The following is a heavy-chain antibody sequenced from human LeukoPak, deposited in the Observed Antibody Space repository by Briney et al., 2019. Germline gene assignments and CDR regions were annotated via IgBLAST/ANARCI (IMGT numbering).Heavy chain of an antibody. Sequence: ASVKVSCKVSGYTLTELSMHWVRQAPGKGLEWMGGFDPEDGETIYAQKFQGRVTMTEDTSTDTAYMELSSLRSEDTAVYYCATAAVAGTPKELWFDPWGQGTLVTVSS. CDR3: ATAAVAGTPKELWFDP. CDR1: GYTLTELS. J-gene: IGHJ5*02. CDR2: FDPEDGET. D-gene: IGHD6-19*01. V-gene: IGHV1-24*01.